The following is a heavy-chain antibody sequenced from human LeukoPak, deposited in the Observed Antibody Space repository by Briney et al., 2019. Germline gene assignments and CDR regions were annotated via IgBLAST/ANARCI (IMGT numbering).Heavy chain of an antibody. CDR2: INPNSGAT. J-gene: IGHJ3*02. CDR1: GYTFTGHF. V-gene: IGHV1-2*02. Sequence: ASVKVSCKASGYTFTGHFMHWVRQAPGQGLEWMGWINPNSGATNYAQKFQGRVTMTRDTSISTAYMEVSRLRSGDAAVYYCARDGAFDIWGQGTTVTVSP. CDR3: ARDGAFDI.